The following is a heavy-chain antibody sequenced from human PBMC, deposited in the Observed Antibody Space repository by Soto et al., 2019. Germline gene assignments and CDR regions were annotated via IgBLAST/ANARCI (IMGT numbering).Heavy chain of an antibody. CDR2: ISYDGSNK. D-gene: IGHD3-16*01. Sequence: PGGSLRLSCAASGFTFSSYGMHWVRQAPGKGLEWVAVISYDGSNKYYADSVKGRFTISRDNSKNTLYLQMNSLRAEDTAVYYCAKDQDPGPGEFDPWGQGPMVTVYS. CDR1: GFTFSSYG. V-gene: IGHV3-30*18. CDR3: AKDQDPGPGEFDP. J-gene: IGHJ5*02.